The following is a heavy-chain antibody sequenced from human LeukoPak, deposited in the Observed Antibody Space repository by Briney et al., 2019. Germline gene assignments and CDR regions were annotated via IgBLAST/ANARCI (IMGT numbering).Heavy chain of an antibody. D-gene: IGHD2-21*02. CDR3: ARYVVVTAYFDY. V-gene: IGHV4-34*01. Sequence: GSLRLSCAASGFTFSSYAMSWIRQPPGKGLEWIGEINHSGSTNYNPSLKSRVTISVDTSKNQFSLKLSSVTAADTAVYYCARYVVVTAYFDYWGQGTLVTVS. J-gene: IGHJ4*02. CDR1: GFTFSSYA. CDR2: INHSGST.